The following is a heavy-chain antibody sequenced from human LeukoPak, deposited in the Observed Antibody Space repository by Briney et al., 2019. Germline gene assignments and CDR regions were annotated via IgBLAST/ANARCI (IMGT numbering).Heavy chain of an antibody. V-gene: IGHV3-23*01. Sequence: GGSLRLSCAASGFTFSTHAMTWVRQAPGKGLEWVSSIATGFDTYSADSVKGRFAISRDNSKNTLYLQMNNLRADDTALYYCARFPGFGSGTYQLDYWGQGTLVTVSS. CDR2: IATGFDT. CDR3: ARFPGFGSGTYQLDY. J-gene: IGHJ4*02. D-gene: IGHD3-10*01. CDR1: GFTFSTHA.